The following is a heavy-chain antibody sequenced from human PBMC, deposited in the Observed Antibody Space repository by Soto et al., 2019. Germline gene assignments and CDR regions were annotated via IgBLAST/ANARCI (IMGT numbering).Heavy chain of an antibody. J-gene: IGHJ4*02. Sequence: EVQLLESGGGGVQPGGSLRLSCAASGFTFISYAMSWVRQAPGKGLEWVSAFSGSGGSTYYADSVKGRFTISRDNSKNTLYLQMNSLRAEDTAVYYCAKSSSSWWKLIDYGGQGALVTVSS. V-gene: IGHV3-23*01. D-gene: IGHD6-13*01. CDR1: GFTFISYA. CDR3: AKSSSSWWKLIDY. CDR2: FSGSGGST.